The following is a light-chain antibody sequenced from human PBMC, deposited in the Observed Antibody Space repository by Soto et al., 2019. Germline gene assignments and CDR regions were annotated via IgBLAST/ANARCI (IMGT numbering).Light chain of an antibody. CDR2: DAS. V-gene: IGKV3-15*01. Sequence: MLMTQSPATLSVSPGERATLSCRASQSVRNNLAWYQQKLGQAPRLLIYDASTRATGIPARFSGSGSGTEFTLTISGLQSEDFAVYYCQQYNNWPPWTFGQGTKVEIK. J-gene: IGKJ1*01. CDR3: QQYNNWPPWT. CDR1: QSVRNN.